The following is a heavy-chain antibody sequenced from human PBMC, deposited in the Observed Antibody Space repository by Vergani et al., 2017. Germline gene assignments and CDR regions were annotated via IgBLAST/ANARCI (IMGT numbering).Heavy chain of an antibody. V-gene: IGHV4-38-2*02. CDR2: SFDGGSPF. Sequence: QVHLQESGPGLVKTSETLSLTCNVSGQSINSGYFWGWVRQPPGKGLEWIGTSFDGGSPFYYNPSLQSRAVISVDTSKNQFSLQLTSVTAADTAFYFCARRGRMGILTGRFAHHGFDVWGRGTLVTVSS. D-gene: IGHD3-9*01. CDR1: GQSINSGYF. CDR3: ARRGRMGILTGRFAHHGFDV. J-gene: IGHJ2*01.